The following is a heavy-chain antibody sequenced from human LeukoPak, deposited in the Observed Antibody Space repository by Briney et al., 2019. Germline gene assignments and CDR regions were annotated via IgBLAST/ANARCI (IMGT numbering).Heavy chain of an antibody. J-gene: IGHJ4*02. CDR2: ISGSGGST. CDR3: AKDLRYCSGGSCYNS. V-gene: IGHV3-23*01. D-gene: IGHD2-15*01. CDR1: GFTFSSYW. Sequence: RAGGSLRLSCAASGFTFSSYWMSWVRQAPGKGLEWVSAISGSGGSTYYADSVKGRFTISRDNSKNTLYLQMNSLRAEDTAVYYCAKDLRYCSGGSCYNSWGQGTLVTVSS.